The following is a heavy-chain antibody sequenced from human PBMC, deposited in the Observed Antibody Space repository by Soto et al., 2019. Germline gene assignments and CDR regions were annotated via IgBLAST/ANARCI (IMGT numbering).Heavy chain of an antibody. Sequence: EVQLVESGGGLFQPGGSLRLSCVASGFSCNIYWMHWVRHAPGKGLEWVSRIDNDGSATTYADSVKGRFTISRDNAKNTLFLQMNTLRVDDTAVYYCARDNWNSYWGQGTLVTVSS. CDR2: IDNDGSAT. V-gene: IGHV3-74*01. CDR3: ARDNWNSY. CDR1: GFSCNIYW. D-gene: IGHD1-1*01. J-gene: IGHJ4*02.